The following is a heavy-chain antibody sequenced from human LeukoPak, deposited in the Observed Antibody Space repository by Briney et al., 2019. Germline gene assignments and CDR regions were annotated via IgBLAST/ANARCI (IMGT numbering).Heavy chain of an antibody. V-gene: IGHV5-10-1*01. CDR3: ATHMMGSSWSFDY. J-gene: IGHJ4*02. CDR1: GYSFTSYW. D-gene: IGHD6-13*01. CDR2: IDPSDSYT. Sequence: GESLKISCKGSGYSFTSYWISWVRQMPGKGLEWMGRIDPSDSYTNYSPSFQGHVTISADKSISTAYLQWSSLKASDTAMYYCATHMMGSSWSFDYWGQGTLVTVSS.